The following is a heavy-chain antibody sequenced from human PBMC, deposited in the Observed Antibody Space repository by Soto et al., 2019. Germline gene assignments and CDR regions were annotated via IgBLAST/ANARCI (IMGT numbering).Heavy chain of an antibody. CDR1: GGTFSSYA. Sequence: AASVKVSCKASGGTFSSYAISWVRQAPGQGLEWMGGIIPIFGTANYAQKFQGRVTITADKSTSTAYMELSSLRSEDTAVSYCARATAAAGTGAYWGQGTLVTVSS. CDR3: ARATAAAGTGAY. J-gene: IGHJ4*02. D-gene: IGHD6-13*01. V-gene: IGHV1-69*06. CDR2: IIPIFGTA.